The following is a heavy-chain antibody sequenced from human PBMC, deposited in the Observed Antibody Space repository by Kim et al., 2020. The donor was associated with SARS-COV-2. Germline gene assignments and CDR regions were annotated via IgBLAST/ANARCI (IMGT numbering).Heavy chain of an antibody. Sequence: SVKVSCKASGGTFSSYAISWVRQAPGQGLEWMGGIIPIFGTANYAQKFQGRVTITADESTSTAYMERSSLRSEDTAVYYCARDIEVATIEDYYYYGMDVWGQGTTVTVSS. V-gene: IGHV1-69*13. CDR2: IIPIFGTA. J-gene: IGHJ6*02. D-gene: IGHD5-12*01. CDR1: GGTFSSYA. CDR3: ARDIEVATIEDYYYYGMDV.